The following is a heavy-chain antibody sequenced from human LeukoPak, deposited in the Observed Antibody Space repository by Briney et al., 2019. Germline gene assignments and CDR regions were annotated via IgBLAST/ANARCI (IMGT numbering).Heavy chain of an antibody. D-gene: IGHD6-19*01. V-gene: IGHV4-38-2*02. CDR3: ARDRGIAVASDY. CDR1: GASISTYY. J-gene: IGHJ4*02. Sequence: SETLSLTCTVSGASISTYYWTWIRQPPGKGLEWIGSIYHSGSTYYNPSLKSRVTISVDTSKNQFSLKLSSVTAADTAVYYCARDRGIAVASDYWGQGTLVTVSS. CDR2: IYHSGST.